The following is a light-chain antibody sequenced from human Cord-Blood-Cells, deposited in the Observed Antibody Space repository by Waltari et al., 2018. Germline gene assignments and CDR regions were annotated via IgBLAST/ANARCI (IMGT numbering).Light chain of an antibody. CDR2: EVS. Sequence: QSALTQPPSASGSPGQSVTISCTATSSDVGGYNYVSWYQQHPGNAPKLMIYEVSKRPSGVPDRFSGSKSGNTASLTVSGLKAEDEADYYCSSYAGRNNVVFGGGTKLTVL. CDR3: SSYAGRNNVV. V-gene: IGLV2-8*01. CDR1: SSDVGGYNY. J-gene: IGLJ2*01.